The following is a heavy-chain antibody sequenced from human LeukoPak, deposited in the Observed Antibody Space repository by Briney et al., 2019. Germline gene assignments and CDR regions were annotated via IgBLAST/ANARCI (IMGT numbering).Heavy chain of an antibody. Sequence: SEPLSLTCTVSGGSISISNYYWGWIRKPPGKGLEWIGSIYYSESTYYNPSLKSRVTISVDTSKNQFSLKRRFVTAADTAVYYCARRPFITMVRGVTYYFDYWGQGTLVTVSS. D-gene: IGHD3-10*01. J-gene: IGHJ4*02. CDR3: ARRPFITMVRGVTYYFDY. CDR2: IYYSEST. V-gene: IGHV4-39*01. CDR1: GGSISISNYY.